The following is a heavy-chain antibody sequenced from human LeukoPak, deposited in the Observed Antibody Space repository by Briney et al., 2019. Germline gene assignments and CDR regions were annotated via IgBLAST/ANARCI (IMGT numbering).Heavy chain of an antibody. D-gene: IGHD2-2*01. CDR1: GFVFSNYA. V-gene: IGHV3-64*01. J-gene: IGHJ4*02. Sequence: GGSLRLSCAASGFVFSNYAMHWVRQAPGKGLEYVSAINSNGGSTYYANSVKGRFTISRDNSKNTLYLQMGSLRAEDMAVYYYAARTAAYFDYWGQGTLVTVSS. CDR2: INSNGGST. CDR3: AARTAAYFDY.